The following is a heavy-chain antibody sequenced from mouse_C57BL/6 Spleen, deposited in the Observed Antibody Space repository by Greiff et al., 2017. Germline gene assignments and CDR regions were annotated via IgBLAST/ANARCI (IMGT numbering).Heavy chain of an antibody. CDR1: GFTFSDYG. J-gene: IGHJ2*01. CDR2: ISSGSSTI. D-gene: IGHD2-12*01. CDR3: ANDGGYYFDY. V-gene: IGHV5-17*01. Sequence: EVKLVESGGGLVKPGGSLKLSCAASGFTFSDYGMHWVRQAPEKGLEWVAYISSGSSTIYYADTVKGRFTISRDNAKNTLFLQMTSLRSEDTAMYYCANDGGYYFDYWGQGTTHTVSS.